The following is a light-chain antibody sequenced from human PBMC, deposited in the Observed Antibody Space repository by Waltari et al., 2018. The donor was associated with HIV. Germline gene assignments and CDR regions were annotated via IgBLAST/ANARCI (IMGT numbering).Light chain of an antibody. Sequence: DLQMTQSPSTLSASVGDRVTITSRASQSISTWLAWYQQKPGKAPKLLICEASNLESGVPSRFSGNGSGTEFTLTISSLQPDDFATYYCQQYNTYSGTFGQGTKVEIK. CDR1: QSISTW. CDR2: EAS. J-gene: IGKJ1*01. V-gene: IGKV1-5*03. CDR3: QQYNTYSGT.